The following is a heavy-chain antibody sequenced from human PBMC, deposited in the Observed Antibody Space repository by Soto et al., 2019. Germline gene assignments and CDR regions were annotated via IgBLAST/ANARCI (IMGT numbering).Heavy chain of an antibody. J-gene: IGHJ5*02. CDR3: VRRHVSATGIDWFEP. D-gene: IGHD6-13*01. CDR1: GYTFTSYG. Sequence: ASVNVSCKASGYTFTSYGIHWVRQAPGQRLEWMGWINAANGDTKYSPKFQGRVTITRDTSASTAYMELSSLRSEDTAVYYCVRRHVSATGIDWFEPWGKGNLVTVSS. CDR2: INAANGDT. V-gene: IGHV1-3*01.